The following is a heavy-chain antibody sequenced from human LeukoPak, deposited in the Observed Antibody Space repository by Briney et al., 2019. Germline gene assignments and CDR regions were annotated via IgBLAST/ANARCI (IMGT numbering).Heavy chain of an antibody. V-gene: IGHV3-21*04. J-gene: IGHJ4*02. Sequence: GGSLRLSCAASGFTFSSYSMNWVRQAPGKGLEWVSSISSSSSYIYYADSVKGRFTISRDNSRNTLYLQMNSLRAEDTAVYYCAKVAHGSGSYFWGQGTLVTVSS. CDR3: AKVAHGSGSYF. CDR1: GFTFSSYS. CDR2: ISSSSSYI. D-gene: IGHD3-10*01.